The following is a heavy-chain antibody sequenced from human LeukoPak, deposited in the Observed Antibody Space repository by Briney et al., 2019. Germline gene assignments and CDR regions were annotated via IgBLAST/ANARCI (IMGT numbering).Heavy chain of an antibody. CDR1: GYSFTSHA. CDR3: ARFVGSGSYYGLDH. Sequence: GASVKVSCKASGYSFTSHAMNWVRQAPGQGLEWMGWISTRTGEPTYAQGFTGRFVFSLDTSVTTAYLEISSLKAEDTAVYYCARFVGSGSYYGLDHWGQGTLVTVSS. CDR2: ISTRTGEP. J-gene: IGHJ4*02. V-gene: IGHV7-4-1*02. D-gene: IGHD3-10*01.